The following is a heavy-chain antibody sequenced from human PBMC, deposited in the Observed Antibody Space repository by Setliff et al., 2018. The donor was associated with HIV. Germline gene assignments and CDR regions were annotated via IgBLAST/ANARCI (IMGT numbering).Heavy chain of an antibody. CDR1: GYSFTSYW. J-gene: IGHJ1*01. CDR2: IYPGDSDT. D-gene: IGHD6-13*01. CDR3: AGSYSSSWYGAEYFQH. Sequence: PGESLKLSCKGSGYSFTSYWIGWVRQMPGKGLEWMGIIYPGDSDTRYSPSFQGQVTISADKSISTAYLQWSSLKASDTAMYYCAGSYSSSWYGAEYFQHWGQGTLVTVSS. V-gene: IGHV5-51*01.